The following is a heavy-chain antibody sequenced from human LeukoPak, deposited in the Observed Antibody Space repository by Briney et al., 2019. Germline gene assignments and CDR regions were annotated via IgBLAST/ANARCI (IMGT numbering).Heavy chain of an antibody. D-gene: IGHD3-10*01. CDR3: ARDYYGSGSYYPHY. Sequence: SVKVSCKASGGTFSSYAISWVRQAPGQGLEWMGGIIPILGIANYAQKFQGRVTITADKSTSTAYMELSSLRSEDTAVYYCARDYYGSGSYYPHYWGQGTLVTVSS. V-gene: IGHV1-69*10. CDR1: GGTFSSYA. CDR2: IIPILGIA. J-gene: IGHJ4*02.